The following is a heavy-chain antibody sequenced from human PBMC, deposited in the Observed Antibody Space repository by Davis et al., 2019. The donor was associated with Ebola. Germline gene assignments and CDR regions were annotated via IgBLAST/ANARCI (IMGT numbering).Heavy chain of an antibody. J-gene: IGHJ4*02. Sequence: SVKVSCNSSSSSFSPYRLCWVRQPPGQGLEWMGGIIPVSGTGDYAQRFQGRVTISADESTSTAYMELSSLRSDDTAIYYCAYLAPGYRASYWGQRTPVFVSS. D-gene: IGHD5-12*01. CDR2: IIPVSGTG. CDR3: AYLAPGYRASY. CDR1: SSSFSPYR. V-gene: IGHV1-69*13.